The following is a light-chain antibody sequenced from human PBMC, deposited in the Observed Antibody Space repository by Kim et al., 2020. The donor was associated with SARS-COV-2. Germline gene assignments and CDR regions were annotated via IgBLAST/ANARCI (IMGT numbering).Light chain of an antibody. CDR2: LNSDGSH. Sequence: QPVLTQSPTASASLGASVKLTCTLSSGHSSYAIAWHQQQPEKGPRYLMKLNSDGSHSKGDGIPDRFSGSSSGAERYLTISGLQSEDEADYYCQTWGTGIQGVFGGGTQLTVL. CDR1: SGHSSYA. CDR3: QTWGTGIQGV. J-gene: IGLJ3*02. V-gene: IGLV4-69*01.